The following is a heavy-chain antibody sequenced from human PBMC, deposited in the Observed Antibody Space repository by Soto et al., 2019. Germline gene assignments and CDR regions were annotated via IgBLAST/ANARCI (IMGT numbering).Heavy chain of an antibody. CDR1: GFTFSSYS. CDR3: ARDVYYDSSGYYSRKSSNY. V-gene: IGHV3-21*01. Sequence: PGGSLRLSCAASGFTFSSYSMNWVRQAPGKGLEWVSSISSSSSYIYYADSVKGRFTISRDNAKNSLYMQMNSLRAEDTAVYYCARDVYYDSSGYYSRKSSNYSGQGNLVTVSP. D-gene: IGHD3-22*01. CDR2: ISSSSSYI. J-gene: IGHJ4*02.